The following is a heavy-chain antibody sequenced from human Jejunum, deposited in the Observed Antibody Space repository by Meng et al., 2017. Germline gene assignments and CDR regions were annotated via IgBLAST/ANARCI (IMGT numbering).Heavy chain of an antibody. CDR2: INAGNGNT. CDR3: ARAYISPRGTFYFDY. J-gene: IGHJ4*02. CDR1: GYIFINYA. D-gene: IGHD1-1*01. V-gene: IGHV1-3*01. Sequence: QVQLLQSGAEVKKPGASVKLSCRSSGYIFINYALHWVRQAPGQRPEWLGWINAGNGNTKYSQKFQGRVLITGDTSATTAHLELSSLRTEDTATYYCARAYISPRGTFYFDYWGQGTLVTVSS.